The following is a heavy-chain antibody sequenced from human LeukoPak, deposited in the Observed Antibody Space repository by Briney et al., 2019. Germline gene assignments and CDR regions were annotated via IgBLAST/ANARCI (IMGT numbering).Heavy chain of an antibody. J-gene: IGHJ6*03. D-gene: IGHD6-19*01. CDR1: GGTFSSYA. V-gene: IGHV1-69*05. Sequence: SVKVSCKASGGTFSSYAISWVRQAPGQGLEWMGGIIPIFGTANYAKKFQGRVTITTDESTSTAYMELSSLRSEDTAVYYCASSVAVAGTRFYYYYMDVWGKGTTVTVSS. CDR3: ASSVAVAGTRFYYYYMDV. CDR2: IIPIFGTA.